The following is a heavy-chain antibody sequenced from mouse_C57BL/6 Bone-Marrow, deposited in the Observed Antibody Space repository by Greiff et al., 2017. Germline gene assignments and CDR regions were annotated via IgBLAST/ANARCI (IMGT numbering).Heavy chain of an antibody. Sequence: EVKLMESGGGLVKPGGSLKLSCAASGFTFSSYAMSWVRQTPEKRLEWVATISDGGSYTYYPDNVKGRFTISRDNAKNNLYLQMSHLKSEDTAMYYCARAPFDYWGQGTTLTVSS. CDR3: ARAPFDY. J-gene: IGHJ2*01. CDR1: GFTFSSYA. V-gene: IGHV5-4*03. CDR2: ISDGGSYT.